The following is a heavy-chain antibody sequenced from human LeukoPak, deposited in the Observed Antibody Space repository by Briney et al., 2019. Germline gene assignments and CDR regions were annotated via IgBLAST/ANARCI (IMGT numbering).Heavy chain of an antibody. Sequence: GGSLRLSCAASGFTFGDYAMSWVRQAPGKGLEWVGFIRTEAYDGATDYGASMKGRFTISRDDSKNIAYLQMNSLNTEDTAVYYCTRTFGYYYFYMDVWGKGTTVIVSS. CDR1: GFTFGDYA. J-gene: IGHJ6*03. D-gene: IGHD3-16*01. CDR3: TRTFGYYYFYMDV. CDR2: IRTEAYDGAT. V-gene: IGHV3-49*04.